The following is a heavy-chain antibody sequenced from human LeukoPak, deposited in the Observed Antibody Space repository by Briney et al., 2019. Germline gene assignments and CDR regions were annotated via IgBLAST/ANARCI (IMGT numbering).Heavy chain of an antibody. Sequence: PGGSLRLSCAGSGFIFSNSWMSWVRQAPGKGLEWAAYIKKTGIETYYVDSVKGRFTITRDNARNSLFLQMNNLRAEDTAVYYCAREDGYCSGANCYSYFDSWGQGTLVTVSS. D-gene: IGHD2-15*01. CDR3: AREDGYCSGANCYSYFDS. CDR2: IKKTGIET. J-gene: IGHJ4*02. CDR1: GFIFSNSW. V-gene: IGHV3-7*01.